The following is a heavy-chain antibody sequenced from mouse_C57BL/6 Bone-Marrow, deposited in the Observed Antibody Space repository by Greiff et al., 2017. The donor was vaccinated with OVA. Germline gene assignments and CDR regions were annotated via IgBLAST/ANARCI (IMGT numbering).Heavy chain of an antibody. CDR2: IWRGGST. V-gene: IGHV2-5*01. CDR3: ARGQGGRYYAMDY. CDR1: GFSLTSYG. J-gene: IGHJ4*01. D-gene: IGHD3-3*01. Sequence: VQLQQSGPGLVQPSQSLSITCTVSGFSLTSYGVHWVRQSPGKGLEWLGVIWRGGSTDYNAAFMSRLSITKDNSKSQVFFKMNSLQADDTAIYXCARGQGGRYYAMDYWGQGTSVTVSS.